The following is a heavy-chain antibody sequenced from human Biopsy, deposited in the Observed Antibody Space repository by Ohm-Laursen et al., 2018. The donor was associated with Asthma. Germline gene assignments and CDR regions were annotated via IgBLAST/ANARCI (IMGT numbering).Heavy chain of an antibody. Sequence: GSSVKVSCNTSGYTFNSAGITRVRQAPGQGLEWMGWISVYNGNTKVAQKLQDRVTMITDTSTSTAYMELRSLRSDDTAVYFCARAVDYSHYYGIDVWGQGTMVTVS. J-gene: IGHJ6*02. CDR1: GYTFNSAG. CDR2: ISVYNGNT. D-gene: IGHD2-15*01. V-gene: IGHV1-18*01. CDR3: ARAVDYSHYYGIDV.